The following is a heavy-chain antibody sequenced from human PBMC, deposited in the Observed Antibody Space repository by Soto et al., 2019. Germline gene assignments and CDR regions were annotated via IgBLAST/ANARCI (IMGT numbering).Heavy chain of an antibody. D-gene: IGHD3-3*01. CDR3: AKDADYDFWSGYYFDY. J-gene: IGHJ4*02. Sequence: EVRLLESGGGLVQPGGSLRLSCAASGFTFSSYAMSWVRQAPGRGLEWVSGITDSGGTTDYADSVKGRFTISRDNSKNTLYLQMNNLRAEDTAVYYCAKDADYDFWSGYYFDYWGQGTLVTVSS. CDR1: GFTFSSYA. V-gene: IGHV3-23*01. CDR2: ITDSGGTT.